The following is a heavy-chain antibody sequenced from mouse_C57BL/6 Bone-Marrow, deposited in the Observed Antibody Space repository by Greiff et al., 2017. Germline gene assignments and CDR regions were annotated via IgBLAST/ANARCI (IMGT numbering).Heavy chain of an antibody. D-gene: IGHD2-4*01. V-gene: IGHV1-69*01. CDR1: GYTFTSYW. CDR2: IDPSDSYT. J-gene: IGHJ4*01. CDR3: ARDYYDFARYYAMDY. Sequence: QVQLQQSGAELVMPGASVKLSCKASGYTFTSYWMHWVKQRPGQGLEWIGEIDPSDSYTNYNQKFKGKSTFTVDKSSSTAYMQLSSLTSEDSAVYYGARDYYDFARYYAMDYWGQGTSVTVSS.